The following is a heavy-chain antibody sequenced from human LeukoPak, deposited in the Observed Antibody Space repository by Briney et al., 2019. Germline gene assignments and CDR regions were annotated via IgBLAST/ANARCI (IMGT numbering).Heavy chain of an antibody. CDR2: IYTSGST. CDR1: GGSISSGSYY. J-gene: IGHJ2*01. D-gene: IGHD5-18*01. Sequence: SQTLSLTCTVSGGSISSGSYYWSWIRQPAGKGLEWIGRIYTSGSTNYNPSLKSRVTISVDMSKNQFSLKLSSVTAADTAVYYCARIYNYSYGYSYWYFDLWGRGTLVTVSS. CDR3: ARIYNYSYGYSYWYFDL. V-gene: IGHV4-61*02.